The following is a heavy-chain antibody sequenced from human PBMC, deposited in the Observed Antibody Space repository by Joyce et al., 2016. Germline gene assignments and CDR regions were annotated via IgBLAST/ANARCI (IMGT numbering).Heavy chain of an antibody. J-gene: IGHJ4*02. CDR1: GGPFRGFF. Sequence: QVQLQQWGAGLLKPSETLSLTCAVSGGPFRGFFWTWVRQAPGKGLEWIGDINNSGETNYNPSLKTRVTFSVDTSKNQFSLKLTSLSAADTAVYYCARSQWLAPLMYWGQGTPVTVSS. CDR3: ARSQWLAPLMY. D-gene: IGHD6-19*01. V-gene: IGHV4-34*01. CDR2: INNSGET.